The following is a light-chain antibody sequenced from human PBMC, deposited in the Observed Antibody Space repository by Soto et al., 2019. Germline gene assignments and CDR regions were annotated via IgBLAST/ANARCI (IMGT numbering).Light chain of an antibody. V-gene: IGKV3-15*01. CDR3: QQGHNWPLT. J-gene: IGKJ2*01. CDR1: QSISSE. Sequence: EIVMTQSPATLSVSPGESATLSCRASQSISSELAWYQQKPGQPPRLLISGASTRATGVPARFTGSGSGSDFTLAVSGLQSEDFAVYYCQQGHNWPLTFGQGTRLEI. CDR2: GAS.